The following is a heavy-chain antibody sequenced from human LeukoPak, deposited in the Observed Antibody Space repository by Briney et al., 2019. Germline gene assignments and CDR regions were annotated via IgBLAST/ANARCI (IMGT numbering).Heavy chain of an antibody. Sequence: ASVKVSCKASGYTFTSYGIGWVRQAPGQGLEWMGWISAYNGNTNYAQKLQGRVTMTTDTSTSTAYMELRSLRSDDTAVYYCARDRDIVVVPAAMVGGYYYYYYGMDVWGQGTTVTVSS. CDR2: ISAYNGNT. CDR1: GYTFTSYG. D-gene: IGHD2-2*01. V-gene: IGHV1-18*01. J-gene: IGHJ6*02. CDR3: ARDRDIVVVPAAMVGGYYYYYYGMDV.